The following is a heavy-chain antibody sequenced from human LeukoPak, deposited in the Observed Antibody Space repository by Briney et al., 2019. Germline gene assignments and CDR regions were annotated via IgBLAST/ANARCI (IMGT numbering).Heavy chain of an antibody. CDR3: ASSYSSDWYSRWIDY. Sequence: GGSLRLSCAASGFTFSSYGMHWVRQAPGKGLEWVAVISYDGSNKYYADSVKGRFTISRDNSKNTLYLQMNSLRAEDTAVYYCASSYSSDWYSRWIDYWGQGTLVTVSS. CDR1: GFTFSSYG. CDR2: ISYDGSNK. J-gene: IGHJ4*02. V-gene: IGHV3-30*03. D-gene: IGHD6-19*01.